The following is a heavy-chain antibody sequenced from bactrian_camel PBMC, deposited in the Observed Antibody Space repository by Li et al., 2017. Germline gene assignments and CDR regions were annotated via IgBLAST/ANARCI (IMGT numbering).Heavy chain of an antibody. J-gene: IGHJ4*01. CDR1: RFPYHIWC. CDR2: IDSDGST. Sequence: HVQLVESGGGSVQAGGSLRLSCGFSRFPYHIWCMGWFRQASGKEREELATIDSDGSTRYVDSVKGRFTISREIDKNTVYLQMNSLNPDDTAMYYCAARIGSCGEDRGATYWGQGTQVTVS. CDR3: AARIGSCGEDRGATY. D-gene: IGHD6*01. V-gene: IGHV3S53*01.